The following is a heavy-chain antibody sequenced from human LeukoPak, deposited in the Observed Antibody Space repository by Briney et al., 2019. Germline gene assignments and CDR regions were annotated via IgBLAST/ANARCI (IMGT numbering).Heavy chain of an antibody. V-gene: IGHV3-7*01. CDR3: ARDRGGTDDFWSGYYTGYFDY. Sequence: GGSLRLSCAASGFTLSSYWMSWVRQAPGKGLEWVANIKQDGSEKYYVDSVKGRFTISRDNAKNSLYLQMNSMRAEDTGVFYCARDRGGTDDFWSGYYTGYFDYWGQGTLVTVSS. J-gene: IGHJ4*02. CDR1: GFTLSSYW. CDR2: IKQDGSEK. D-gene: IGHD3-3*01.